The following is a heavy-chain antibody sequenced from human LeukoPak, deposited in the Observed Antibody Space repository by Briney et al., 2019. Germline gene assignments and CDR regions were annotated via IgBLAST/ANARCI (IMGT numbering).Heavy chain of an antibody. V-gene: IGHV4-34*01. CDR1: GGSFSGYY. J-gene: IGHJ4*02. Sequence: SETLSLTCAVYGGSFSGYYWSWIRQPPGKGLEWIGEINHSGSTNYNPSLKSRVTISVDTSKNQFSLKLSSVTAADTAVYYCAGPPQAGPFDHWGQGTLVTVSS. D-gene: IGHD6-19*01. CDR2: INHSGST. CDR3: AGPPQAGPFDH.